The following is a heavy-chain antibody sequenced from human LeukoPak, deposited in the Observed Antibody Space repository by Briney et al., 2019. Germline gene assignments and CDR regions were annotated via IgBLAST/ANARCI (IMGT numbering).Heavy chain of an antibody. CDR2: ISGSGGST. V-gene: IGHV3-23*01. CDR1: GFTFRIYA. J-gene: IGHJ4*02. D-gene: IGHD6-19*01. Sequence: PGGSLRLSCAGSGFTFRIYAMSWVRQAPGKGLEWVSAISGSGGSTYYADSVKGRFTISRDNSKNTLYLQMNSLRAEDMAVYYCARGQYSGGWYFDYWGEGTLVTVSS. CDR3: ARGQYSGGWYFDY.